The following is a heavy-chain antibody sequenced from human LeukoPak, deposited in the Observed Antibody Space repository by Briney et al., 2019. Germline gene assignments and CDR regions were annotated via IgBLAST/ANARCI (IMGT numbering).Heavy chain of an antibody. CDR3: ARAGEWLLPKSWFDP. V-gene: IGHV5-51*01. J-gene: IGHJ5*02. CDR1: GYSFTSYW. D-gene: IGHD2-15*01. CDR2: IYPGDSDT. Sequence: GESLQISCKGSGYSFTSYWIGWVRQLPGKGLEGMGIIYPGDSDTRYSPSFQGQVTISADKSISTAYLQWSSLKASDTAMYYCARAGEWLLPKSWFDPWGQGTLVTVSS.